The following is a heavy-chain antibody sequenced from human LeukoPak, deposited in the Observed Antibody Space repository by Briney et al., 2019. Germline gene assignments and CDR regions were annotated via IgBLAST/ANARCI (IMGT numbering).Heavy chain of an antibody. D-gene: IGHD2-2*01. CDR1: GGTFSSYA. Sequence: ASVKVYCKASGGTFSSYAIRWVRQAPGQGLEWMGRIIPILGTANYAQKFQGRVTITADKSTNPAYMELSRLRSEDTAVYFCARGSPGQLSSIFDYWGQGTLVTVSS. CDR2: IIPILGTA. V-gene: IGHV1-69*04. CDR3: ARGSPGQLSSIFDY. J-gene: IGHJ4*02.